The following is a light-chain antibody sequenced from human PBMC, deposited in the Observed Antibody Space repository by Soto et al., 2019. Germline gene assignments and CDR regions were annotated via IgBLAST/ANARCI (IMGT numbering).Light chain of an antibody. V-gene: IGKV3-15*01. J-gene: IGKJ1*01. CDR1: QFVSSR. CDR2: DTS. Sequence: EIVVTQSPATLSASPGERVTLSCRANQFVSSRLAWYQQRPGQVPRLLIYDTSTRALGISARFSGSGSGTEFTLTISGLQSEDFAVYYCQEYFQWPPGMFGPGTTVDIK. CDR3: QEYFQWPPGM.